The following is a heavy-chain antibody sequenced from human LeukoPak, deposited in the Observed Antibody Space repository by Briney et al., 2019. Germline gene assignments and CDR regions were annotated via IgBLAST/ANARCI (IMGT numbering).Heavy chain of an antibody. D-gene: IGHD3-10*01. CDR3: ARGSGSYGSNLDY. V-gene: IGHV4-38-2*01. CDR2: DHHSGSA. Sequence: SESLSLTCAVSGYSISSGSYWGWIRQPPGKGLEWIITDHHSGSAYYNPSLWGRVTMSLDTSKNQFSLKLTSVTAADTAVYYCARGSGSYGSNLDYWGQGTLVSVSS. J-gene: IGHJ4*02. CDR1: GYSISSGSY.